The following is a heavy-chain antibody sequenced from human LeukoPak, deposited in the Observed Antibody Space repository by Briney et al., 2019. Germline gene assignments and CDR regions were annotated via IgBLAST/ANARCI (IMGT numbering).Heavy chain of an antibody. J-gene: IGHJ4*02. V-gene: IGHV3-23*01. CDR3: AKEGVYYYDSSGYDY. Sequence: GGSLRLSCAVSGFTFSSYAMSWVRQAPGKGLEWVSAISGSGGSTYYADSVKGRFTISRDNSKNTLYLQMNSLRAEDTAVYYCAKEGVYYYDSSGYDYWGQGTLVTVSS. D-gene: IGHD3-22*01. CDR2: ISGSGGST. CDR1: GFTFSSYA.